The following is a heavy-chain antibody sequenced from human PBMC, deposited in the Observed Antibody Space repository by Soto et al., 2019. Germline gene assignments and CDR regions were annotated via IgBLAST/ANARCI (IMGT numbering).Heavy chain of an antibody. CDR3: ARGPDMAHFDY. D-gene: IGHD2-15*01. Sequence: SETLSLTCAVYGGSFSGYYWSWIRQPPGKGLEWIGEINHSGSTNYNPSLKSRVTISVDTSKNQFSLKLSSVTAADTAVYYCARGPDMAHFDYWGQETLVTVSS. CDR1: GGSFSGYY. V-gene: IGHV4-34*01. CDR2: INHSGST. J-gene: IGHJ4*02.